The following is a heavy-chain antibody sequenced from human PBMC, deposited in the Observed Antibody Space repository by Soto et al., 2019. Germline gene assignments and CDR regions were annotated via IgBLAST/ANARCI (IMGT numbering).Heavy chain of an antibody. CDR3: ARNYGDFYYYYGMDV. J-gene: IGHJ6*02. D-gene: IGHD4-17*01. V-gene: IGHV3-74*01. CDR2: INSDGSST. Sequence: EVQLVESGGGLVQPEGSLRLSCAASGFTFSSYWMHWVRQAPGKGLVWVSRINSDGSSTSYADSVKGRFTISRDNAKNTLYLQMNSLRAEDTAVYYCARNYGDFYYYYGMDVWGQGTTVTVSS. CDR1: GFTFSSYW.